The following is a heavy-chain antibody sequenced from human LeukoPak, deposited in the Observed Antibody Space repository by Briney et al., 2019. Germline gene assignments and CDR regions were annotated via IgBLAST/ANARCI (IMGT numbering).Heavy chain of an antibody. D-gene: IGHD6-19*01. CDR2: IYPGDSDT. J-gene: IGHJ3*02. CDR1: GYIFTSYW. V-gene: IGHV5-51*01. CDR3: ARQLGYSSGWYILDDAFDI. Sequence: GASLKISCKGSGYIFTSYWIGWVRQLPGKGLEWMGIIYPGDSDTRYSPSFQGQVTISADKSISTAYLQWSSLKASDTAMYYCARQLGYSSGWYILDDAFDIWGQGTMVTVSS.